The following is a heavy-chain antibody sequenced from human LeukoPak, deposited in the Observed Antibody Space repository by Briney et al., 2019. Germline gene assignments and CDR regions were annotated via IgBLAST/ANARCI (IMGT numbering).Heavy chain of an antibody. J-gene: IGHJ4*02. CDR3: ARGTSKLLWFGRNRSYYFDY. CDR1: GGTFRTSG. D-gene: IGHD3-10*01. Sequence: GASVKVSCKASGGTFRTSGVNWVRQAPGQGLEWMGWISAYNGNTNYAQKLQGRVTMTTDTSTSTAYMELRSLRSDDTAVYYCARGTSKLLWFGRNRSYYFDYWGQGTLVTVSS. V-gene: IGHV1-18*01. CDR2: ISAYNGNT.